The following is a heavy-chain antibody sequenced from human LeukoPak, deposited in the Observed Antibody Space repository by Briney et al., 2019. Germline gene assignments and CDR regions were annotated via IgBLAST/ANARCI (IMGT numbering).Heavy chain of an antibody. CDR3: ATDLGYRRSGYQSFDY. CDR1: GYTLTELS. V-gene: IGHV1-24*01. CDR2: FDPEDGET. D-gene: IGHD3-3*01. Sequence: ASVEVSCKVSGYTLTELSMHWVRQAPGKGLEWMGGFDPEDGETIYAQKFQGRVTMTEDTSTDTAYMELSSLRSEDTAVYYCATDLGYRRSGYQSFDYWGQGTLVTVSS. J-gene: IGHJ4*02.